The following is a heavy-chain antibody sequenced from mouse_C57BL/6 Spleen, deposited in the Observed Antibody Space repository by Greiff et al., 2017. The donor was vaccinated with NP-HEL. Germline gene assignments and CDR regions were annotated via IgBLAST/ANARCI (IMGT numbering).Heavy chain of an antibody. CDR2: IDPSDSYT. D-gene: IGHD1-1*01. J-gene: IGHJ2*01. V-gene: IGHV1-50*01. CDR3: AREGDYDGSSKVDY. Sequence: QVQLQQPGAELVKPGASVKLSCKASGYTFTSYWMQWVKQRPGQGLEWIGEIDPSDSYTNYNQKFKGKATLTVDTSSSTAYMQLSSLTSEDSAVYYCAREGDYDGSSKVDYWGQGTTLTVSS. CDR1: GYTFTSYW.